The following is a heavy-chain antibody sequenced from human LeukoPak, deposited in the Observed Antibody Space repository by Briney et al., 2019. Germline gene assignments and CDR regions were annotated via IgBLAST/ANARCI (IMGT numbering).Heavy chain of an antibody. CDR2: ILYSGKT. CDR1: GGSISSSSDF. Sequence: SETLSLTCTVSGGSISSSSDFWGWVRQPPGKGLEWIGSILYSGKTYYNPSLKSRVTISVDTSKNQFSLKMSSVTAADTAVYYCARRDYYYYYMDVWGKGTTVTVSS. CDR3: ARRDYYYYYMDV. V-gene: IGHV4-39*01. J-gene: IGHJ6*03.